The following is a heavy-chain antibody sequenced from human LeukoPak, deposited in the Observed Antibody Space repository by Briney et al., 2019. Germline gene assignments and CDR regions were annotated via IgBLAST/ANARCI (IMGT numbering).Heavy chain of an antibody. Sequence: GGSLRLSCAASGLTFSSYAMSWVRQAPGKGLEWVSSMSGSGGSTYYADSVKGRFTISRDDSKNTLYLQMNSLRAEDTAVYYCARVRYGELDVWGQGTTVTVSS. J-gene: IGHJ6*02. CDR3: ARVRYGELDV. CDR1: GLTFSSYA. V-gene: IGHV3-23*01. D-gene: IGHD4-17*01. CDR2: MSGSGGST.